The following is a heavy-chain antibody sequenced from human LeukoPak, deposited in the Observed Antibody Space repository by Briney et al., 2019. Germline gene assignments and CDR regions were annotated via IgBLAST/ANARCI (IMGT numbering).Heavy chain of an antibody. CDR3: ARHPRVAAGYYFDY. CDR2: INHSGST. V-gene: IGHV4-34*01. D-gene: IGHD2-15*01. CDR1: GGSFSGYY. J-gene: IGHJ4*02. Sequence: SETLSLTCAVYGGSFSGYYWSWIRQPPGKGLEWIGEINHSGSTNYNPSLKSRVTISVDTSKNQFSLKLSSVTAADTAVYYCARHPRVAAGYYFDYWGQGTLVTVSS.